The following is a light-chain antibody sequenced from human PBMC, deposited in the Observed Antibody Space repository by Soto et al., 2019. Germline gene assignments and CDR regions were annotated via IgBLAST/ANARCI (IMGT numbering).Light chain of an antibody. Sequence: DIQMTQSPSSVSACVGDRVTITCQASQDITNYLNWYQQKPGKAPKLLIYDASTLETGVPSRFSGSRSGTDFAFTISSLQPEDIATYYCQHFYNLPITLGQGTRLEIK. CDR2: DAS. CDR3: QHFYNLPIT. V-gene: IGKV1-33*01. CDR1: QDITNY. J-gene: IGKJ5*01.